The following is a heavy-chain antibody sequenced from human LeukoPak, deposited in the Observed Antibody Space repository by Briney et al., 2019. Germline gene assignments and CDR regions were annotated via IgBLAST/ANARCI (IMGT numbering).Heavy chain of an antibody. J-gene: IGHJ4*02. CDR3: ARDRYSSGPSEY. V-gene: IGHV3-33*01. Sequence: GGSLRLSCAASGFTFSSYGMHWVRQAPGKGLECVAVIWYDGSNKYYADSVKGRFTISRDNSKNTLYLQMNSLRAEDTAVYYCARDRYSSGPSEYWGQGTLVTVSS. CDR2: IWYDGSNK. D-gene: IGHD6-19*01. CDR1: GFTFSSYG.